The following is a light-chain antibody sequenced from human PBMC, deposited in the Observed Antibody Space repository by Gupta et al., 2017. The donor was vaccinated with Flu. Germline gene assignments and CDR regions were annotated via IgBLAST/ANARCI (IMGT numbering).Light chain of an antibody. J-gene: IGKJ4*01. Sequence: PATLSVSPGERVTLSCRASQSVSSTLAWYQQKPGQAPRLLIYGASTRATGIPARFSGSGSGTEFTLTISSLQSEDFAVYYCQQYNNWPLTFGGGTKVEIK. CDR3: QQYNNWPLT. CDR1: QSVSST. V-gene: IGKV3-15*01. CDR2: GAS.